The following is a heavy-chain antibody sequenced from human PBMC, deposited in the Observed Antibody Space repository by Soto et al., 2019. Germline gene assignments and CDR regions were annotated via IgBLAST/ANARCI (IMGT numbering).Heavy chain of an antibody. Sequence: PSETLSLTCTVSGGSISSYYWSWIRQPPGKGLEWIGYIYYSGSTNYNPSLKSRVTISVDTSKNQFSLKLSSVTAADTAVYYCARDRVGSGWFGGSFQHWGQGTLVTVSS. CDR3: ARDRVGSGWFGGSFQH. J-gene: IGHJ1*01. CDR1: GGSISSYY. V-gene: IGHV4-59*01. D-gene: IGHD6-19*01. CDR2: IYYSGST.